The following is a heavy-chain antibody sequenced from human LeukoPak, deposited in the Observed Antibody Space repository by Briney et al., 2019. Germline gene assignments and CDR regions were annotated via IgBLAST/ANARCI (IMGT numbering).Heavy chain of an antibody. Sequence: SETLSLTCDVAGGSISSINRWSWGRQPPGKGLEWNGEIYHRGSAYYNPSLKRPVTISVDTSKNQISLRLSSVIAADTAVSYCARLASSTANYYYYMDVWGKGTTVTISS. V-gene: IGHV4-4*02. CDR3: ARLASSTANYYYYMDV. CDR1: GGSISSINR. D-gene: IGHD2-2*01. CDR2: IYHRGSA. J-gene: IGHJ6*03.